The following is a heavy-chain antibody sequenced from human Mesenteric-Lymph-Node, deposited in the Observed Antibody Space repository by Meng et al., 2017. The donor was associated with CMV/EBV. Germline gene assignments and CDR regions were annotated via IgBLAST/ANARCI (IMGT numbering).Heavy chain of an antibody. CDR2: ISWNSDSI. Sequence: LSLTCAASGFTFSSYWMSWVRQAPGRGPEWVSGISWNSDSIRYADSVKGRFTISRDNAKNSLFLQMNSLRPEDTALYYCAKDLGVVVPPALEGYYAMDVWGRGTTVTVSS. CDR3: AKDLGVVVPPALEGYYAMDV. D-gene: IGHD2-2*01. CDR1: GFTFSSYW. J-gene: IGHJ6*02. V-gene: IGHV3-9*01.